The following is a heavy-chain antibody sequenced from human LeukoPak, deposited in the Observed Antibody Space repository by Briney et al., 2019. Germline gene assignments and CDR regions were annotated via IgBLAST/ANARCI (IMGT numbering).Heavy chain of an antibody. V-gene: IGHV4-34*01. Sequence: SETLSLTCTVYGGSFSGYYWSWVRQPPGKGLEWIGEINRSGSTSYNPSLKSRVTISLDTSKNQFSLKLSSVTAADTAVYYCARQSGVVVTAIDYWGQGTLVTVSS. CDR1: GGSFSGYY. J-gene: IGHJ4*02. CDR3: ARQSGVVVTAIDY. CDR2: INRSGST. D-gene: IGHD2-21*02.